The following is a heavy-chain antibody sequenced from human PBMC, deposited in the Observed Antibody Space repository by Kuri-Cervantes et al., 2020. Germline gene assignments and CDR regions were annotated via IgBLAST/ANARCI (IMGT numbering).Heavy chain of an antibody. J-gene: IGHJ6*02. CDR3: ARDKTSSSWRTSGRYYYGMDV. CDR1: GFTFSGYW. V-gene: IGHV3-33*08. CDR2: IWYDGSNK. D-gene: IGHD6-13*01. Sequence: GESLKISCAASGFTFSGYWMSWVRQAPGKGLEWVAVIWYDGSNKYYADSVKGRFTFSRDSSKNTLYLQMDSLRAEDTAVYYCARDKTSSSWRTSGRYYYGMDVWGQGTTVTVSS.